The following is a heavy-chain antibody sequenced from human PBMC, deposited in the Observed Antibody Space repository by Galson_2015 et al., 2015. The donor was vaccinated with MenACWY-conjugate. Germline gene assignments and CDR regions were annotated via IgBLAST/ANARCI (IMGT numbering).Heavy chain of an antibody. V-gene: IGHV3-33*01. CDR1: GFTFSSYG. Sequence: SLRLSCAASGFTFSSYGMHWVRQAPGKGLEWVAVIWYDGSNKYYADSVKGRFTISRDSSKNTLYLQMNSLRAEDTAVYYCARDYSNYYYGMDVWGQGTTVTVSS. CDR3: ARDYSNYYYGMDV. J-gene: IGHJ6*02. CDR2: IWYDGSNK. D-gene: IGHD4-11*01.